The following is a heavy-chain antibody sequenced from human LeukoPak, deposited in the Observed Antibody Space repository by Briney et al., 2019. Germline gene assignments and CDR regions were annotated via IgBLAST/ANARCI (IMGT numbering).Heavy chain of an antibody. Sequence: SETLSLTCAVYGGSFSGYYWSWIRQPPGKGLEWIGYISNSGSTIYNPSLGSRVTISVDTSKNQFSLKLSSVTAADTALYFCARGYSYGNPYGMDVWGQGTTVTVS. J-gene: IGHJ6*02. CDR3: ARGYSYGNPYGMDV. CDR2: ISNSGST. CDR1: GGSFSGYY. V-gene: IGHV4-59*01. D-gene: IGHD5-18*01.